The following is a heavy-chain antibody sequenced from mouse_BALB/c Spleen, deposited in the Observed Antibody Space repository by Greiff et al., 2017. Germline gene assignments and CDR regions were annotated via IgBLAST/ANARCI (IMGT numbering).Heavy chain of an antibody. D-gene: IGHD2-1*01. CDR2: ISYSGST. CDR1: GDSISSGY. V-gene: IGHV3-8*02. CDR3: ARSPYGNLFAY. Sequence: EVNVVESGPSLLKSSQTLSLTCSVTGDSISSGYWNWIRKFPGNKLEYMGYISYSGSTYYNPSLKSRISITRDTSKNQYYLQLNSVTTEDTATYYCARSPYGNLFAYWGQGTLVTVSA. J-gene: IGHJ3*01.